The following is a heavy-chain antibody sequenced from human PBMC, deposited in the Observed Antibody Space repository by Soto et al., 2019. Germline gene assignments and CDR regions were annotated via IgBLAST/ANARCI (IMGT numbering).Heavy chain of an antibody. D-gene: IGHD5-12*01. J-gene: IGHJ3*02. CDR2: IDPSDSYT. V-gene: IGHV5-10-1*01. CDR1: GYRFTRYS. Sequence: LMTSRQGSGYRFTRYSIISVRPMQGKGLAWMGRIDPSDSYTNYSPSFQGHVTISADKSISTAYLQWSSLKASDTAMYYCARRALRGYSGYDFTDAFDSWGQGTMVTVSS. CDR3: ARRALRGYSGYDFTDAFDS.